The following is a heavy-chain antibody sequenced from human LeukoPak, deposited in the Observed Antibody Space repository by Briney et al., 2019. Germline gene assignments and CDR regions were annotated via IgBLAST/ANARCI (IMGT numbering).Heavy chain of an antibody. CDR2: ISYDRSNQ. CDR1: GFTFSSYA. CDR3: AKDRASAFDI. V-gene: IGHV3-30*04. Sequence: PGGSLRLSCAASGFTFSSYAMHWVRQAPGKGLEWVALISYDRSNQYYADSVKGRFTISRDNSKNTLYLQMSSLRAEDTAVYYCAKDRASAFDIWGQGTMVTVSS. J-gene: IGHJ3*02. D-gene: IGHD3-10*01.